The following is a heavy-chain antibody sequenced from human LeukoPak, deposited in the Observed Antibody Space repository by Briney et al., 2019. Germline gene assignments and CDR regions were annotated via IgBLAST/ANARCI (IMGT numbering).Heavy chain of an antibody. D-gene: IGHD5-12*01. J-gene: IGHJ4*02. CDR1: GGSISSYY. V-gene: IGHV4-4*07. Sequence: PSETLSLTCTVSGGSISSYYWSWIRQPAGKGLEWIGRIYTSGSTNYNPSLKSRVTMSVGTSKSQFSLKLSSVTAADTAVYYCAYSGYDTPFDYWGQGTLVTVSS. CDR3: AYSGYDTPFDY. CDR2: IYTSGST.